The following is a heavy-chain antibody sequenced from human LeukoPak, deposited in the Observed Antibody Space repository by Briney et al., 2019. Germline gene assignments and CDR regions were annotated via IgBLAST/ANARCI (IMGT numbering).Heavy chain of an antibody. J-gene: IGHJ5*02. V-gene: IGHV3-21*01. Sequence: GGSLRLSCAASGLTFSIYTMNWVRQAPGKGLEWVSSISSSSSYIYYADSVKGRFTISRDNAKNSLYLQMNSLRAEDTAVYYCARDERSTGFIWFDPWGQGTLVTVSS. CDR1: GLTFSIYT. D-gene: IGHD6-19*01. CDR2: ISSSSSYI. CDR3: ARDERSTGFIWFDP.